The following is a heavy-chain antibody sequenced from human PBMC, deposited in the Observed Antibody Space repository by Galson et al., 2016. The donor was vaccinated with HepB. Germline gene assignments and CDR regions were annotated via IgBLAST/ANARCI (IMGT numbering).Heavy chain of an antibody. CDR2: IKEDESEK. CDR1: GFTFRNYW. J-gene: IGHJ4*02. Sequence: SLRLSCAASGFTFRNYWMSWVRQAPGKGLEWVANIKEDESEKYYEDSVKGRFTISRDNPKNSLYLQMKSLRAEDTAVYYCARDVRGGHFDYWGQGTLVTVSS. D-gene: IGHD2-15*01. CDR3: ARDVRGGHFDY. V-gene: IGHV3-7*03.